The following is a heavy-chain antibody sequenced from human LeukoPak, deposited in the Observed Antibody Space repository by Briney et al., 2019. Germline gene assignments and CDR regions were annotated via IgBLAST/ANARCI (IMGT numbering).Heavy chain of an antibody. Sequence: PGGSLRLSCAASGFTFSDYYMSWVRQAPGKGLEWVSYISSGSTYTNYADSVKGRFSISRDNAKNSLYLQMNSLRAEDTAVYYCARGAAEIAAAGRYYYYGMDVWGQGTTVTVSS. CDR3: ARGAAEIAAAGRYYYYGMDV. J-gene: IGHJ6*02. CDR2: ISSGSTYT. CDR1: GFTFSDYY. V-gene: IGHV3-11*06. D-gene: IGHD6-13*01.